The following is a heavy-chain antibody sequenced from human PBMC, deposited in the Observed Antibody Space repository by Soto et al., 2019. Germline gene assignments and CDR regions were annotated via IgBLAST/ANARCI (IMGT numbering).Heavy chain of an antibody. J-gene: IGHJ5*02. Sequence: ASETLSLTCAVYGGSFSGYYWSWIRQPPGKGLEWIGEINHSGSTNYNPSLKSRVTISVDTSKNQFSLKLSSVTAADTAVYYCACGIAVAGTRWFDPWGQGTLVTVSS. V-gene: IGHV4-34*01. CDR3: ACGIAVAGTRWFDP. CDR1: GGSFSGYY. CDR2: INHSGST. D-gene: IGHD6-19*01.